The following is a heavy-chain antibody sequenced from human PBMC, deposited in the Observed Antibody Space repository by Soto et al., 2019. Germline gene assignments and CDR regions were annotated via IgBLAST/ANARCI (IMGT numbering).Heavy chain of an antibody. CDR2: INAGNGNT. CDR1: GYTFTSYA. CDR3: AMSIVVVTALDY. J-gene: IGHJ4*02. Sequence: GASVKVSCKASGYTFTSYAMHWVRQAPGQRPEWMGWINAGNGNTKYSQKFQGRVTITRDTSASTAYMELSSLRSEDTAVYYCAMSIVVVTALDYWGQGTLVTVSS. D-gene: IGHD2-21*02. V-gene: IGHV1-3*01.